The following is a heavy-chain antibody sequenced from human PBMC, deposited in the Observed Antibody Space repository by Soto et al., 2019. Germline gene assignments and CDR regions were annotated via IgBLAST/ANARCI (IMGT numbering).Heavy chain of an antibody. CDR3: AREPLGHYGMDV. CDR1: GGSISSGGYY. D-gene: IGHD3-10*01. V-gene: IGHV4-31*03. Sequence: SETLSLTCTVSGGSISSGGYYWSWIRQHPGKGLEWIGYIYYSGSTYYNPSLKSRVTISVDTSKNQFSLKLSSVTAADTAVYYCAREPLGHYGMDVWGRGTTVTVSS. J-gene: IGHJ6*02. CDR2: IYYSGST.